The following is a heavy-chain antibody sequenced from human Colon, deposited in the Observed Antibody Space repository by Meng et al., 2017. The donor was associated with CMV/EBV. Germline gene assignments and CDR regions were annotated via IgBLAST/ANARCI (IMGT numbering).Heavy chain of an antibody. Sequence: SWAGSGFTVRSNYMSWVRQAPGKGLEWISVIYTDGTTRYADSVKGRFIISRDNSKTTLYLQMNSLRAEDTAVYYCVRYYGAGSYFGDYWGQGTLVTVSS. V-gene: IGHV3-53*01. CDR1: GFTVRSNY. J-gene: IGHJ4*02. CDR2: IYTDGTT. CDR3: VRYYGAGSYFGDY. D-gene: IGHD3-10*01.